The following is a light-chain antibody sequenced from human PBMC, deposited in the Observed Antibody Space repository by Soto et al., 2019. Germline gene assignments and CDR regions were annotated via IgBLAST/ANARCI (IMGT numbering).Light chain of an antibody. CDR2: DVS. CDR3: SSYTSSSTL. J-gene: IGLJ1*01. V-gene: IGLV2-14*01. CDR1: SSDVGDYNY. Sequence: QSALTQPASVSGSPGQSITISCTGTSSDVGDYNYVSWYQQHPGKAPKLMLYDVSSRPSGISNRFSGSKSGNTASLTISGLQAEDEADYYCSSYTSSSTLFGTGTKLTVL.